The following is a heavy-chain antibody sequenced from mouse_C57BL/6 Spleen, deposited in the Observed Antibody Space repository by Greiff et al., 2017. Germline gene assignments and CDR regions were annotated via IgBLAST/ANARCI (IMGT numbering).Heavy chain of an antibody. J-gene: IGHJ2*01. D-gene: IGHD2-5*01. CDR2: IDPSDSYT. CDR3: ATAYYSTLSLMDY. CDR1: GYTFTSYW. Sequence: QVQLQQPGAELVMPGASVKLSCKASGYTFTSYWMHWVKQRPGQGLEWIGEIDPSDSYTNYNQKFKGKSTLTVDNSSSTAYMQLSSLTSEDSAVYYCATAYYSTLSLMDYWGQGTTLTVSS. V-gene: IGHV1-69*01.